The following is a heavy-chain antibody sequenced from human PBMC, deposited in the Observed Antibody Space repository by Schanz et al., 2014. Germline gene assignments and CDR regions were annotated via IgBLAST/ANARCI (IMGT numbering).Heavy chain of an antibody. CDR1: GYTFTGHY. J-gene: IGHJ6*02. CDR3: ARDGHSSNWRSYFFYGLDV. CDR2: INPNSGGT. D-gene: IGHD6-13*01. Sequence: QVQLVQSGAEVKKPGASVKVSCKASGYTFTGHYMHWVRQAPGQGLEWMGRINPNSGGTNYAQKFQGRVTMTWDTSTRTAYMELRRLRSDDTAIYYCARDGHSSNWRSYFFYGLDVWGQGTTVTVSS. V-gene: IGHV1-2*06.